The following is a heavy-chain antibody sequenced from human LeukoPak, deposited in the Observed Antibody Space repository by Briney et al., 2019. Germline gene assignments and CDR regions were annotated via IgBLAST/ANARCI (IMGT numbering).Heavy chain of an antibody. CDR2: IDLSDSYT. J-gene: IGHJ5*02. CDR3: AREDGSGSFYNWFDP. CDR1: GNSFTSYW. V-gene: IGHV5-10-1*01. D-gene: IGHD3-10*01. Sequence: GESLRISCKGSGNSFTSYWISWVRQMPGKGLEWMGRIDLSDSYTAYSPSFQGHVTISADKSISTAYLQWSGLKASDTAMYYCAREDGSGSFYNWFDPWGQGTLVTVSS.